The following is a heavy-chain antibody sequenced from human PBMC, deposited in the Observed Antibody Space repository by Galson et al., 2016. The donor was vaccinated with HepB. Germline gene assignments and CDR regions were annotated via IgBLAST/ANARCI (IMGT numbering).Heavy chain of an antibody. CDR1: GGSVTASPYY. CDR3: ARLFASGRKYDAFDI. D-gene: IGHD3-10*01. Sequence: SETLSLTCTVSGGSVTASPYYHAWIRQPPGKGLEWIGTLSYSGSAYYNPSLKSHFTISMGASRNQFSLQLTSVTAADTAGYYCARLFASGRKYDAFDIWGQGTVVTVSS. V-gene: IGHV4-39*01. CDR2: LSYSGSA. J-gene: IGHJ3*02.